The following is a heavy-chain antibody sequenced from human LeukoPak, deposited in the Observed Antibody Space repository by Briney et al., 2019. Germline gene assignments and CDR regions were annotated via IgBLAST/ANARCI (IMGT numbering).Heavy chain of an antibody. CDR3: ARDAYAGFSSSWHEDQ. CDR1: GYTFTGYY. V-gene: IGHV1-2*02. Sequence: ASVKVSRKTSGYTFTGYYVHWVRQAPGQGLEWMGWINPNSGGTKYSPKFQARVTMTRDTSISTAYMELSGLTSDDTAVYYCARDAYAGFSSSWHEDQWGQGTLVTVSS. D-gene: IGHD2-2*01. CDR2: INPNSGGT. J-gene: IGHJ4*02.